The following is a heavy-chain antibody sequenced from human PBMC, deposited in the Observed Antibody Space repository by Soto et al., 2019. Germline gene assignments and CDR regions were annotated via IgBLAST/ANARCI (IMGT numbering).Heavy chain of an antibody. V-gene: IGHV1-69*06. Sequence: GASVKVSCKASGGTFSSYAISWVRQAPGQGLEWMGGIIPIFGTANYAQKFQGRVTITADNSKNTLYLQMNSLRAEDTAVYYCAKDRRVRGWDPPRNWFDPWGQGTLVTVSS. J-gene: IGHJ5*02. CDR2: IIPIFGTA. D-gene: IGHD1-26*01. CDR3: AKDRRVRGWDPPRNWFDP. CDR1: GGTFSSYA.